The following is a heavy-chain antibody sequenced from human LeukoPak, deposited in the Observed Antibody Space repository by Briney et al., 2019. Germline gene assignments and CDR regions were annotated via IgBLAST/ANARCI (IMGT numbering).Heavy chain of an antibody. V-gene: IGHV3-23*01. CDR1: GFTFSSFE. CDR3: AKANRITMIVPLDY. Sequence: GGSLRLSCAASGFTFSSFEMHWVRQAPGKGLEWVSGISGSGGSTSYADSVKGRFTISRDNSKNTLYLQMNSLRAEDTAVYFCAKANRITMIVPLDYWGQGTLVTVSS. D-gene: IGHD3-22*01. CDR2: ISGSGGST. J-gene: IGHJ4*02.